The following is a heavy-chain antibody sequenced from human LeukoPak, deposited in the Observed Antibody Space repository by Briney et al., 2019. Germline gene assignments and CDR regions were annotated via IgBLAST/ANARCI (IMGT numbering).Heavy chain of an antibody. V-gene: IGHV3-15*01. CDR3: ARDASTYYFDSSGQSDNFDY. D-gene: IGHD3-22*01. CDR2: SKSNTDGGAT. CDR1: GFTFTNAW. Sequence: GGSLRLSCAASGFTFTNAWMSWVRQAPGKGLEWVGRSKSNTDGGATDYAGPVKGRFTISRDGSENTLFLQMNSLRAEDTAVYYCARDASTYYFDSSGQSDNFDYWGQGTLVTVSS. J-gene: IGHJ4*02.